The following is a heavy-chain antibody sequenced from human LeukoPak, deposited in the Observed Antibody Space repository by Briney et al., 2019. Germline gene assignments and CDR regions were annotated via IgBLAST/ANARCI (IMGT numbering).Heavy chain of an antibody. CDR3: ARDGATPTDFWSGYYHMDV. CDR1: GYTFTSYY. CDR2: INPSGGST. D-gene: IGHD3-3*01. J-gene: IGHJ6*03. V-gene: IGHV1-46*01. Sequence: ASVKVSCKASGYTFTSYYMHWVRQAPGQGLERMGIINPSGGSTSYAQKFQGRVTMTRDMSTSTVYMELSSLRSEDTAVYYCARDGATPTDFWSGYYHMDVWGKGTTVTVSS.